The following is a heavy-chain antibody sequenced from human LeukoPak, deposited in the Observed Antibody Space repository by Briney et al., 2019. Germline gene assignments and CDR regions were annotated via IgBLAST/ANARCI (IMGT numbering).Heavy chain of an antibody. D-gene: IGHD3-22*01. CDR1: GYTFTSYD. CDR3: ARQLAGYYYDSSGPDAFDI. CDR2: MNPNSGNT. J-gene: IGHJ3*02. Sequence: GASVNVSCKASGYTFTSYDINWVRQATGQGLEWMGWMNPNSGNTGYAQKFQGRVTMTRNTSISTAYMELSSLRSEDTAVYYCARQLAGYYYDSSGPDAFDIWGQGTMVTVSS. V-gene: IGHV1-8*01.